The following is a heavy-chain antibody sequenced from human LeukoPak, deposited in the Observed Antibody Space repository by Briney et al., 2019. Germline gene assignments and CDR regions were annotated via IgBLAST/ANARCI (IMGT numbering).Heavy chain of an antibody. J-gene: IGHJ4*02. V-gene: IGHV1-2*02. CDR3: ARLMIEYYDSSGYSDF. CDR1: GYTFTGYY. Sequence: ASVKVSCKASGYTFTGYYMHWVRQAPGQGLEWMGWINPKSGGTNYAQKFQGRVTMTRDTSISTAYMELSRLRSDDTAVYYCARLMIEYYDSSGYSDFWGQGTLVTVSS. CDR2: INPKSGGT. D-gene: IGHD3-22*01.